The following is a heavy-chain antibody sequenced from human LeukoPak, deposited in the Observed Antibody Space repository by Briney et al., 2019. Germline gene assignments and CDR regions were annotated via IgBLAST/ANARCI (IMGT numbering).Heavy chain of an antibody. V-gene: IGHV1-69*01. CDR2: IIPIFGTA. Sequence: ASVKVSCKASGGTFSSYAISWVRQAPGQGLEWMGGIIPIFGTANYAQKFQGRVTITADESTGTAYMELSSLRSEDTAVYYCAREDTYYDILTGYLSPPHAFDIWGQGTMVTVSS. D-gene: IGHD3-9*01. CDR3: AREDTYYDILTGYLSPPHAFDI. CDR1: GGTFSSYA. J-gene: IGHJ3*02.